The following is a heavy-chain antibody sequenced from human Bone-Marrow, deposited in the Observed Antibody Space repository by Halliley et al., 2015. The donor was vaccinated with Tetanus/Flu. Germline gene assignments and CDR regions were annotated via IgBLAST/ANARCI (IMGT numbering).Heavy chain of an antibody. CDR3: ARGHYYYASGNYFDY. Sequence: TLSLTCTVSGGSIRSGGYYWSWIRQHPGKGLVWIGHIYYSGSTYYNPSLKSRVTISVDTSKNQFSLKLRSVTAADTAVYYCARGHYYYASGNYFDYWGQGTLVTVSS. CDR1: GGSIRSGGYY. CDR2: IYYSGST. V-gene: IGHV4-31*03. J-gene: IGHJ4*02. D-gene: IGHD3-10*01.